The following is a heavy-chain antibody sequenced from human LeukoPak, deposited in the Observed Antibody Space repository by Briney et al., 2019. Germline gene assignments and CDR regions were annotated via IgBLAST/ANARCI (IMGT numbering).Heavy chain of an antibody. D-gene: IGHD3-10*01. CDR2: INHSGST. V-gene: IGHV4-34*01. CDR1: GGSFSGYY. CDR3: ARGAVRGVIPFDP. Sequence: KPSETLSLTCAVYGGSFSGYYWSWIRQPPGKGLEWIGEINHSGSTNYNPSLKSRVTISVDTPKNQFSLKLSSVTAADTAVYYCARGAVRGVIPFDPWGQGTLVTVSS. J-gene: IGHJ5*02.